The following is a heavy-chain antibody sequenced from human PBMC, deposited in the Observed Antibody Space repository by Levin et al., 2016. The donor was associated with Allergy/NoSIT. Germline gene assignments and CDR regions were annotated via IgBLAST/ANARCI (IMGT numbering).Heavy chain of an antibody. CDR2: ISAHNGNT. CDR3: ARDRQQMVPTLPDY. D-gene: IGHD6-13*01. CDR1: GYTFTNYG. J-gene: IGHJ4*02. V-gene: IGHV1-18*01. Sequence: ASVKVFCKASGYTFTNYGITWVRQAPGQGLEWMGWISAHNGNTIYVQKLQGRLTMTTDTATTTAYMELRSLRSDDTAVYYCARDRQQMVPTLPDYWGQGTLVTVSS.